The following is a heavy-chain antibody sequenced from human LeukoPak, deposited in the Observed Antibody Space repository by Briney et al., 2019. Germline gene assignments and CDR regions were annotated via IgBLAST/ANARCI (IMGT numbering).Heavy chain of an antibody. J-gene: IGHJ6*04. V-gene: IGHV3-48*03. Sequence: GGSLRLSCAASGFTFSTYAMSGVRQAPGKGLEWVSYISSSGSTIYYADSVKGRFTISRDNAKNSLYLQMNSLRAEDTAVYYCAELGITMIGGVWGKGTTVTISS. CDR1: GFTFSTYA. D-gene: IGHD3-10*02. CDR2: ISSSGSTI. CDR3: AELGITMIGGV.